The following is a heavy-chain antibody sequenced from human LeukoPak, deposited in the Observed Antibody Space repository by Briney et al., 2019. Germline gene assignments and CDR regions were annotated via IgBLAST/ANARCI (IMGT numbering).Heavy chain of an antibody. CDR2: ISWEGHTT. J-gene: IGHJ4*02. CDR3: TRDTDFGSPTNYFDH. D-gene: IGHD3-10*01. Sequence: PGGSLRLSCAASGFTFDDYAMHWVRQAPGEGLQWVSLISWEGHTTYYADSVRGRFTISRDNTKNSLFLEMKSLTTDDTAFYYCTRDTDFGSPTNYFDHWGQGTLVSVSS. V-gene: IGHV3-43*01. CDR1: GFTFDDYA.